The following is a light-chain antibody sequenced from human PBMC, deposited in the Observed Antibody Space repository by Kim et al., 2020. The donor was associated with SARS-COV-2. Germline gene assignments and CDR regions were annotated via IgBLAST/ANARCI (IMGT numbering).Light chain of an antibody. J-gene: IGKJ5*01. CDR2: DAS. CDR3: QQYHSLPIT. CDR1: QDVSDF. V-gene: IGKV1-33*01. Sequence: DIQLTQSPSPLYASVGDRVTITCQASQDVSDFLNWYHQKPGKAPELLIYDASHLETGVPPRFSGGGSGKDFSLAISGLQPEDVGTYYCQQYHSLPITFGRGTRLEIK.